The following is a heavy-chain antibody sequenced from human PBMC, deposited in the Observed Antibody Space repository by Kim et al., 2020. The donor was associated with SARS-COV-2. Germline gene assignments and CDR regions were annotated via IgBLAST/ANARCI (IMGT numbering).Heavy chain of an antibody. V-gene: IGHV3-74*03. CDR3: ARAGVIPPSGGVPGYM. CDR2: INRDGRGT. J-gene: IGHJ6*03. D-gene: IGHD3-10*01. CDR1: GFTFSDHW. Sequence: GGSLRLSCVASGFTFSDHWMHWVRQTPGKGPVWVSRINRDGRGTTYTDSVKGRFTISRDNAKNTLFLQMNSLRAEDTAVDYCARAGVIPPSGGVPGYM.